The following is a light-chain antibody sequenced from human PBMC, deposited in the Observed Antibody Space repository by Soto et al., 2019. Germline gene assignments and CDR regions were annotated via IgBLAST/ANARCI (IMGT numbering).Light chain of an antibody. V-gene: IGLV2-23*01. CDR3: CSYAGSDTWV. CDR1: SSDVGIYNL. Sequence: QSALTQPASVSGSPGQSITISCTGTSSDVGIYNLVSWYQQHPGKAPKLLIYEGSQRPSGVSHRFSGSKSGNTASLTISGLQAEDEAEYYCCSYAGSDTWVFGGGTTLTVL. J-gene: IGLJ3*02. CDR2: EGS.